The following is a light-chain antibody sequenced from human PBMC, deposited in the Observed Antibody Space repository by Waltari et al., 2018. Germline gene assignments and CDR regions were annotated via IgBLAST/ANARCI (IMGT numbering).Light chain of an antibody. CDR2: DAS. CDR3: QHRSNINWPPFS. CDR1: QSVSSY. V-gene: IGKV3-11*01. J-gene: IGKJ4*01. Sequence: EVVLTQSPATLSLSPGERATLSCRASQSVSSYLAWYQQKPGQAPRLLIYDASNRAAGIPARFSGSGSGTDFTLTISSLEPEDFAIYYCQHRSNINWPPFSFGGGTKVEI.